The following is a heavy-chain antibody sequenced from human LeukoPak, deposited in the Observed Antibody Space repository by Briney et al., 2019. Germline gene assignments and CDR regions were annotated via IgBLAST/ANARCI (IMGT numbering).Heavy chain of an antibody. Sequence: GGSLRLSCAASGFTFSSYGMHWVRQAPGKGLEWVAVIWYDGSNKYYADSVKGRFTISRDNSKNTLYLQMNSLRAEDTAVYYCAKDTTMINFDYWGQGTLVTVSS. CDR2: IWYDGSNK. CDR1: GFTFSSYG. V-gene: IGHV3-33*06. J-gene: IGHJ4*02. D-gene: IGHD3-22*01. CDR3: AKDTTMINFDY.